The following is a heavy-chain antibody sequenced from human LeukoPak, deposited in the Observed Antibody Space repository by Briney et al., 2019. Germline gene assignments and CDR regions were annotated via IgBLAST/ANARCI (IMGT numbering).Heavy chain of an antibody. Sequence: PSETLSLTCTVSGGSISSGAYYWSWIRQHPGTGLEWIGYIYDSGSTYYNPSLKSRVTISVDTSKNQFSLNLSSVTAADTAVYYCARHVSSASRAFDIWGQGTMVTVSS. CDR3: ARHVSSASRAFDI. D-gene: IGHD2-2*01. CDR2: IYDSGST. CDR1: GGSISSGAYY. V-gene: IGHV4-31*03. J-gene: IGHJ3*02.